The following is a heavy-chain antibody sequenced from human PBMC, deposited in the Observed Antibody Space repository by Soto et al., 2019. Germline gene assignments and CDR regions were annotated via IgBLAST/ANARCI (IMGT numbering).Heavy chain of an antibody. D-gene: IGHD6-25*01. CDR2: IYYSGST. V-gene: IGHV4-59*01. CDR3: AGRQRYYGMDV. Sequence: SETLSLTCTVSGGSISSYYWSWIRQPPGKGLEWIGYIYYSGSTNYNPSLKSRVTISVDTSKNQFSLKLSSVTAADTAVYYCAGRQRYYGMDVWGQGTTVTVSS. J-gene: IGHJ6*02. CDR1: GGSISSYY.